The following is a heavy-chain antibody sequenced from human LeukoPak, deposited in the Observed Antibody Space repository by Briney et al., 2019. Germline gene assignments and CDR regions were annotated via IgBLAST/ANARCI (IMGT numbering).Heavy chain of an antibody. CDR2: IYTSGST. J-gene: IGHJ3*02. V-gene: IGHV4-4*07. CDR1: GGSISSYY. D-gene: IGHD3-10*01. Sequence: SEILSLTCTVSGGSISSYYWSWIRQPAGKGLEWIGRIYTSGSTNYNPSLKSRVTMSVDTSKNQFSLKLSSVTAADTAVYYCARVLIIHDAFDIWGQGTMVTVSS. CDR3: ARVLIIHDAFDI.